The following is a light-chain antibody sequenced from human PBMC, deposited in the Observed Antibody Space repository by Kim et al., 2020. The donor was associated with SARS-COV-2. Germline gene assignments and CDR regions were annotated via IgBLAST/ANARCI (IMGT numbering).Light chain of an antibody. CDR2: GAS. J-gene: IGKJ4*01. CDR1: QSVRSNY. Sequence: ETVLTQSPGTLSLSPGERATLSCRASQSVRSNYLAWYQQKPGQAPRLLIYGASYRATGIPDRFSASGSGTDFTLTISRLEPEDFAVYYCQEYGRSPLTFGGGTKLEI. CDR3: QEYGRSPLT. V-gene: IGKV3-20*01.